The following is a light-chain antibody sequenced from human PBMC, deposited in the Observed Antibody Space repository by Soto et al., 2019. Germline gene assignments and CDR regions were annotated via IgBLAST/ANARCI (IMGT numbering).Light chain of an antibody. CDR1: QSVSSSY. V-gene: IGKV3-20*01. CDR2: GAS. J-gene: IGKJ1*01. CDR3: QHYGSSQT. Sequence: EIVLTQSPGTLSLSPGERATLSCRASQSVSSSYLAWYQQKPGQAPRLLIYGASSRATGIPDRFSGGGSGTDFTLTISSLEPEDFAVYYCQHYGSSQTFGQGTKVEIK.